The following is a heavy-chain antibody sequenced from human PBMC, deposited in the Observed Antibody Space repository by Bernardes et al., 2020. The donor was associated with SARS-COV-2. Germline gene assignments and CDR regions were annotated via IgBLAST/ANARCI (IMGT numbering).Heavy chain of an antibody. CDR1: GDSMRSYY. CDR3: ARVGGYDTSGNYVRGWFDP. Sequence: SETLSLTCTVSGDSMRSYYWAWIRQPPGKGLEWIGYTYSSGGTNYNPSLKRRATISVDLSKNQFSLKLTSVNAADTAAYYCARVGGYDTSGNYVRGWFDPCGQGTLVTVSS. J-gene: IGHJ5*02. CDR2: TYSSGGT. V-gene: IGHV4-59*01. D-gene: IGHD3-22*01.